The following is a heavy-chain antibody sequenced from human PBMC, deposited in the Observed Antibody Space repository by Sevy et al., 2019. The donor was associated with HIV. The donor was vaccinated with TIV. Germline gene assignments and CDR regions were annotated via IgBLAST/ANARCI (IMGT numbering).Heavy chain of an antibody. D-gene: IGHD1-26*01. CDR3: ARGIVGSAGL. CDR1: GFPLCTYW. J-gene: IGHJ4*02. V-gene: IGHV3-74*01. Sequence: GGSLRLSCACSGFPLCTYWMHWVRQIPGKGLDWVCHVNQAGSIKQYADSVRGRFTISRDNVKNTVFLYMNSLRTDDTALYYCARGIVGSAGLWGQGTLVTVSS. CDR2: VNQAGSIK.